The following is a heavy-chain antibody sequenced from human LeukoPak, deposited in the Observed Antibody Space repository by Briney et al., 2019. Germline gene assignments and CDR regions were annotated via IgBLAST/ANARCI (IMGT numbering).Heavy chain of an antibody. CDR2: INHSGST. J-gene: IGHJ6*02. V-gene: IGHV4-34*01. Sequence: SETLSLTCAVYGGSFSGYYWSWIRQPPGKGLEWIGEINHSGSTNYNPSLKSRVTISVDTSKNQFSLKLSSVTAADTAVYYCARGRRAHGGMDVWGQGTTVTVSS. CDR1: GGSFSGYY. CDR3: ARGRRAHGGMDV.